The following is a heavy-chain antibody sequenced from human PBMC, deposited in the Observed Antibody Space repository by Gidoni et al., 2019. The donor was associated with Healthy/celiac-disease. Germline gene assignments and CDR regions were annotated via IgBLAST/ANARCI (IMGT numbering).Heavy chain of an antibody. Sequence: QVQLVQSLAQVKKPGSSLTLSCKPSVGTLSSYPISWVRQAPGQGLEWRGRIIPILGTANYAQKFQGRVTITADKSTSTAYMELSSLRSEDTAVYYCARGSVGGYAFGYWGQGTLVTVSS. J-gene: IGHJ4*02. CDR2: IIPILGTA. CDR3: ARGSVGGYAFGY. D-gene: IGHD2-15*01. V-gene: IGHV1-69*08. CDR1: VGTLSSYP.